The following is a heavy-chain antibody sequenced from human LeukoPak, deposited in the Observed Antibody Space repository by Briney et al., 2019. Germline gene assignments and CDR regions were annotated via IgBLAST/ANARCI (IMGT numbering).Heavy chain of an antibody. D-gene: IGHD1-26*01. Sequence: ASVKVSCKVSGYTLTELSMHWVRQAPGKGLEWMGGFDPEDGETIYAQKFQGRVTMTEDTSTDTAYMELSSLRSEDTAVYYCATPAGGGSYYTFDYWGQGTLVTVSS. CDR1: GYTLTELS. CDR2: FDPEDGET. V-gene: IGHV1-24*01. CDR3: ATPAGGGSYYTFDY. J-gene: IGHJ4*02.